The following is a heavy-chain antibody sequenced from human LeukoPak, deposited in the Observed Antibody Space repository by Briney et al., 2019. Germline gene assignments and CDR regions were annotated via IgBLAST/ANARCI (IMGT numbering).Heavy chain of an antibody. D-gene: IGHD3-16*02. CDR3: ARGPGSYLYYFDY. CDR2: ISRSSSYI. Sequence: PGGSLRLSCAASEFTFSNYNMNWVRQAPGKRLEWVSSISRSSSYIYHADSVKGRFTISRDDAKNSLYLQMNSLRAEDTAVYYCARGPGSYLYYFDYWGQGTLVTVSS. CDR1: EFTFSNYN. J-gene: IGHJ4*02. V-gene: IGHV3-21*01.